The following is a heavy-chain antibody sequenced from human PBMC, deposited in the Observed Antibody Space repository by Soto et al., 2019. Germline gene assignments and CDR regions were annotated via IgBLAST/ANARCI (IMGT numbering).Heavy chain of an antibody. V-gene: IGHV3-43*01. CDR3: AKDGIAWH. CDR2: ITWDGINI. D-gene: IGHD2-15*01. Sequence: EVQLVESGGGVVQPGGSLSPSGPASGLTFGDNTRHGARQPPGKGLEWVSFITWDGINIEYADSVRGRFTISRDNSKNSLYLQMNGLRHEDTAFYYCAKDGIAWHWGQGTLVTVSS. CDR1: GLTFGDNT. J-gene: IGHJ4*02.